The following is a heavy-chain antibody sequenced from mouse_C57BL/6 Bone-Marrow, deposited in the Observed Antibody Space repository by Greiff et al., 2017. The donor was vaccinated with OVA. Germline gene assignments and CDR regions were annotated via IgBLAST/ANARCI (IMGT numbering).Heavy chain of an antibody. J-gene: IGHJ3*01. Sequence: QVQLQQPGAELVKPGASVKLSCKASGYTFTSYWMQWVKQRPGQGLEWIGEIAPSDSYTNYNQKFKGKATLTVDTSSSTAYMQLNSLTSEDSAVYYCASAVFAYWGQGTLVTVSA. CDR2: IAPSDSYT. V-gene: IGHV1-50*01. CDR1: GYTFTSYW. CDR3: ASAVFAY.